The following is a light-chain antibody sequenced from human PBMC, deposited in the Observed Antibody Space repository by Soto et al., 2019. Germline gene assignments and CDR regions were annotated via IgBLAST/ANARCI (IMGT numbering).Light chain of an antibody. CDR2: GAS. CDR1: QSVTSSY. CDR3: QQYVYSPQT. Sequence: ENVLTQSPGTLSLSPGERATLSCRASQSVTSSYVAWYQQKPGQAPRLLIYGASSRATGIPDRFSGSGSGTDFTLTISRLEPEDFAVYYCQQYVYSPQTFGQGTKVDIK. V-gene: IGKV3-20*01. J-gene: IGKJ1*01.